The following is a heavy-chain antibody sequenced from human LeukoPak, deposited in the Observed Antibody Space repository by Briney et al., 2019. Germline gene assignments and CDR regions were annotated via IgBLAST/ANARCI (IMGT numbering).Heavy chain of an antibody. CDR1: GGSISSSSYY. D-gene: IGHD3-22*01. CDR2: IYYSGST. V-gene: IGHV4-39*07. Sequence: SETLSLTCTVSGGSISSSSYYWGWIRQPPGKGLEWIGSIYYSGSTYYNPSLKSRVTISVDTSKNQFSLKLSSVTAADTAVYYCARDGFRYYYDSSGYFGYWGQGTLVTVSS. J-gene: IGHJ4*02. CDR3: ARDGFRYYYDSSGYFGY.